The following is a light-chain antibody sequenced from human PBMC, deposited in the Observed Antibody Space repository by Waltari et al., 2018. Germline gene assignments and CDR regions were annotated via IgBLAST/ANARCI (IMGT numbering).Light chain of an antibody. CDR2: KVS. Sequence: DVVLTQSPLSLSVTLGQSASVSCRSSQSLAFSDGKTYLNWFHQRPVQSPRRLIYKVSNRGSGVPDRISGSGSGTDFALKISRVEAEDVGVYYCMEGAQWYTFGQGTKLEIK. V-gene: IGKV2-30*01. CDR3: MEGAQWYT. J-gene: IGKJ2*01. CDR1: QSLAFSDGKTY.